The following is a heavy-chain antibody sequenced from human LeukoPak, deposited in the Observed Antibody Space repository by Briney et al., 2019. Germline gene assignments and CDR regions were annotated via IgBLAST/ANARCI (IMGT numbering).Heavy chain of an antibody. D-gene: IGHD3-10*01. CDR3: ARHYGP. CDR1: GGSIRSSYYY. Sequence: SETLSLTCTVSGGSIRSSYYYWGWIRQPPGKGLEWIGCIYDSGSTYYNPSLKSRVTISVDTSKNQFSLKLNSVTAADTAVYYRARHYGPWGQGTLVTVSS. V-gene: IGHV4-39*01. CDR2: IYDSGST. J-gene: IGHJ5*02.